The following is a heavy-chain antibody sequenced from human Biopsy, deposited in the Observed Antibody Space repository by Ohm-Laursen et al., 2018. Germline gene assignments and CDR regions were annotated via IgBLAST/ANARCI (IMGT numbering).Heavy chain of an antibody. D-gene: IGHD4-23*01. CDR1: GVYISDYY. J-gene: IGHJ1*01. V-gene: IGHV4-59*08. CDR3: ARGSNEYGGLYFPH. CDR2: IYYSGST. Sequence: GTLSPTCSVSGVYISDYYWSWIRQPPGRGLEWVGSIYYSGSTNYNPSLKSRVTISADTSKSQLSLHLTSVTAADTAVYYCARGSNEYGGLYFPHWGQGTLVTVSS.